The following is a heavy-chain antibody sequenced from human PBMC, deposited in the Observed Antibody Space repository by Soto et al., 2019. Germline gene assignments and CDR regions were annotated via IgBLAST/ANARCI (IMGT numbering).Heavy chain of an antibody. D-gene: IGHD3-16*01. CDR1: GGFLSESY. J-gene: IGHJ5*02. CDR2: INHVGGT. V-gene: IGHV4-34*01. CDR3: VRIRYQLPSSVLWLDP. Sequence: LSLTCAVYGGFLSESYWTWIRQPPGKELEWIGEINHVGGTNYNPSLKSRVTMSVDTSQNQFSLRLISVTAADTAMYFCVRIRYQLPSSVLWLDPWGQGTPVTVSS.